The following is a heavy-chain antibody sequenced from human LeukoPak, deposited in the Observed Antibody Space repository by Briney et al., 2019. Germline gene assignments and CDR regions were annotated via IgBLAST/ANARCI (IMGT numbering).Heavy chain of an antibody. D-gene: IGHD6-19*01. CDR1: GFTFSSYA. Sequence: GGSLRLSCAASGFTFSSYAMSWVRQAPGKGLEWVSGISGSGDSTYYADSVKGRFTISRDNSKNTLYLQMNSLRAEDTAVYFCARRSGVAVAGAFDYWGQGTLVTVSS. CDR2: ISGSGDST. J-gene: IGHJ4*02. V-gene: IGHV3-23*01. CDR3: ARRSGVAVAGAFDY.